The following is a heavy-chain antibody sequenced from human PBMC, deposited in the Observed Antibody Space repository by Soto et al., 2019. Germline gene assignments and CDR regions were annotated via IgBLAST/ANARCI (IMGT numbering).Heavy chain of an antibody. CDR2: IYYSGST. J-gene: IGHJ5*02. Sequence: SETLSLTCTVSGGCISSSSYYWGWIRQPPGKGLEWIGSIYYSGSTYYNPSLKSRVTISVDTSKNQFSLKLSSVTAADTAVYYCARQQTYYDFWSGYYIGRWFDPWGQGTLVTVSS. D-gene: IGHD3-3*01. V-gene: IGHV4-39*01. CDR1: GGCISSSSYY. CDR3: ARQQTYYDFWSGYYIGRWFDP.